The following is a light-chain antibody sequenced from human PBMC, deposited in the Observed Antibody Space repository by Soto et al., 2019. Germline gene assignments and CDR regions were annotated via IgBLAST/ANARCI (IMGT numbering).Light chain of an antibody. J-gene: IGKJ1*01. Sequence: IQMTQSPSSLSSXVGDXVXXXXXASQSISSYLNWYQQKPGKAPKLLIYAASSLQSGVPSRFSGSGSGTDFTLTISSLQPEDFATYYCQQSYSTPRTFGQGTKVDI. CDR2: AAS. V-gene: IGKV1-39*01. CDR3: QQSYSTPRT. CDR1: QSISSY.